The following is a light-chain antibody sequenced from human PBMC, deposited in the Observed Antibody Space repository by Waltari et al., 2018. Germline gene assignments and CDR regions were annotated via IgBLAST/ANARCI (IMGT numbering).Light chain of an antibody. J-gene: IGKJ1*01. CDR1: QSITDS. CDR2: AAS. V-gene: IGKV1-39*01. Sequence: DIHMTQSPSSLSASVGDGVTITCRASQSITDSLNWYQQKPGKAPKRLIYAASNLQNGVPSRFSGSGSGTDFTLTINSLQPEDFATYYCQQSYTTVRTFGLGTKVEI. CDR3: QQSYTTVRT.